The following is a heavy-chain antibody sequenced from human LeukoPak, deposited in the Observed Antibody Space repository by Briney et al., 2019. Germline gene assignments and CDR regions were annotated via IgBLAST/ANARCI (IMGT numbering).Heavy chain of an antibody. V-gene: IGHV4-59*01. CDR2: IYYSGST. J-gene: IGHJ6*02. CDR3: ARGGAVAGIYYYYGMDV. Sequence: SETLSLTCTVSGGSISSYYWSWIRQPPGKGLEWIGYIYYSGSTNYNPSLKSRVTISVDTSKNQFSLKLSSVTAADTAVYYCARGGAVAGIYYYYGMDVWGQGTTVTVSS. CDR1: GGSISSYY. D-gene: IGHD6-19*01.